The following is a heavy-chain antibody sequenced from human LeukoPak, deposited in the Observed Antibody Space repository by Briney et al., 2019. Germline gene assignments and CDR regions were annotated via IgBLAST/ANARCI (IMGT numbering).Heavy chain of an antibody. J-gene: IGHJ4*02. CDR3: ARSSVGGRGAFDY. CDR1: GFTFSSYA. Sequence: GGSLRLSCAASGFTFSSYAMHWVRQAPGKGLEWVAVISYDGSNKYYADSVKGRFTISRDNSKNTLYLQMNSLRAEDTAVYYCARSSVGGRGAFDYWGQGTLVTVSS. V-gene: IGHV3-30-3*01. CDR2: ISYDGSNK. D-gene: IGHD6-19*01.